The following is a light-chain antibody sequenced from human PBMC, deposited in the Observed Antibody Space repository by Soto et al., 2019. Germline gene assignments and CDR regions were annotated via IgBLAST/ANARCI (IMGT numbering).Light chain of an antibody. CDR2: GAT. CDR1: QSVRSN. V-gene: IGKV3-15*01. J-gene: IGKJ4*01. CDR3: QRYNNWPLT. Sequence: EILMTQSPATLSVSPGERATLSCRASQSVRSNLAWYQQKPGQAPRLLIFGATTRATGMPARFSGSGSGTEFTLTINSLQSEDFAIYYCQRYNNWPLTFGGGTKVESK.